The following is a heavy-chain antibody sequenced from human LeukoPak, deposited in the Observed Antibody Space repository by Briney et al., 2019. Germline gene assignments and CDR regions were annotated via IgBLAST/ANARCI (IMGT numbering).Heavy chain of an antibody. V-gene: IGHV4-59*08. J-gene: IGHJ4*02. CDR2: IYYRGST. Sequence: ASETLSLTCTVSGGSVSSYYWSWIRQPPGKGLEWIAYIYYRGSTNYNPSLKSRVTISVDTSKNQFSLKLSSVTAADTAVYYCARRTTGTGPFDYWGQGTLVTVSS. CDR1: GGSVSSYY. D-gene: IGHD1-1*01. CDR3: ARRTTGTGPFDY.